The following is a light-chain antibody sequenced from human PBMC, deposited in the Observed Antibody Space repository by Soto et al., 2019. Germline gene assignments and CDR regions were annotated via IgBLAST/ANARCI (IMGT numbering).Light chain of an antibody. CDR2: SNN. Sequence: QSVLTQPPSASGTPGQRVTISCSGSSSNIGSNTVNWYQQLPGTAPKLLIYSNNRRPSGVPDRFSGSKSGTSASLAISGLQSEDEADYYCAAWDDSLNGVVFGGGNKLTVL. J-gene: IGLJ2*01. CDR3: AAWDDSLNGVV. CDR1: SSNIGSNT. V-gene: IGLV1-44*01.